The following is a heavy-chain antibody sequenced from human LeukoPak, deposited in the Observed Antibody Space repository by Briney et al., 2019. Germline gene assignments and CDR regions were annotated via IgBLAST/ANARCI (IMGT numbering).Heavy chain of an antibody. CDR1: GFTFGDYA. J-gene: IGHJ5*02. V-gene: IGHV3-49*03. Sequence: PGGSLRLSCTASGFTFGDYAMSWFRQAPGKGLEWVGFIRSKAYGGTTEYAASVKGRFTISRDDSKSIAYLQMNSLRAEDTAVYYCANWGRAKPGPWGQGTLVTVSS. D-gene: IGHD7-27*01. CDR3: ANWGRAKPGP. CDR2: IRSKAYGGTT.